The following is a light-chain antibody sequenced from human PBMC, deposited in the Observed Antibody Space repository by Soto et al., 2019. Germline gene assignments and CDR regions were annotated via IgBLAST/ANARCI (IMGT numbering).Light chain of an antibody. Sequence: DIQMTQSRSTLSASVGGKVTMTCRASQSISSWLAWYQQKPGKAPKLLIYKASSLESGVPSRFSGSGSGTKFTLTIASLQPDDFATYYCQQYETFSGTFGPGTKVDIK. CDR2: KAS. J-gene: IGKJ1*01. V-gene: IGKV1-5*03. CDR3: QQYETFSGT. CDR1: QSISSW.